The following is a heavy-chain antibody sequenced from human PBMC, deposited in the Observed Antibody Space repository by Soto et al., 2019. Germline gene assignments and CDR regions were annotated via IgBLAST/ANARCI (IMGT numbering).Heavy chain of an antibody. J-gene: IGHJ4*02. CDR1: GGSISSSSYY. CDR2: IYYSGST. V-gene: IGHV4-39*01. Sequence: SETLSLTCTVSGGSISSSSYYWGWIRQPPGRGLEWIGSIYYSGSTYYNPSLKSRVTISVDTSKNQLSLKLSSVTAADTAVYYCASYRQIAARRFDYWGQGTLVTVSS. CDR3: ASYRQIAARRFDY. D-gene: IGHD6-6*01.